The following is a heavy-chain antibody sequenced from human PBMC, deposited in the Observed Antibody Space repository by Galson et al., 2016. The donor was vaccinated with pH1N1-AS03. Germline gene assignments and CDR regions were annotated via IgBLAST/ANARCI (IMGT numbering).Heavy chain of an antibody. CDR3: AGDEGFANGINV. J-gene: IGHJ6*02. CDR2: ISVASTAI. Sequence: SLRLSCAASGFTFSDYHMSWIRQAPGKGLEWLSYISVASTAIYYADSVKGRFTISRDNFENMVYLQMNSLRPEDTAVYYCAGDEGFANGINVWGQGTTVTVSS. D-gene: IGHD3-3*01. CDR1: GFTFSDYH. V-gene: IGHV3-11*04.